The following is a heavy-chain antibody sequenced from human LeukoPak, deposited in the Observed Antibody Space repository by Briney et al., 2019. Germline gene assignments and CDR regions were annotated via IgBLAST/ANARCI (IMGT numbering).Heavy chain of an antibody. J-gene: IGHJ4*02. CDR3: AKETHGSGSPFDY. CDR1: GFTLSSYA. CDR2: ISGSGGST. V-gene: IGHV3-23*01. Sequence: GGSLRLSCPASGFTLSSYATSWDRQAPGKGLEWVSAISGSGGSTYYADSVKGRFTISRDNSKNTLYLQMNSLRAEDTAVYYCAKETHGSGSPFDYWGQGTLVTVSS. D-gene: IGHD3-10*01.